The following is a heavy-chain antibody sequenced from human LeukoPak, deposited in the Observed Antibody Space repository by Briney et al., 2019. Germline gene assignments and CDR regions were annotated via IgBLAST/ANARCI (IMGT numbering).Heavy chain of an antibody. CDR1: GFTFSGYS. CDR3: AIYRSIGAAGDLSDY. V-gene: IGHV3-48*02. Sequence: PGGALRLSCAASGFTFSGYSMNWVRPAAGEGVGWVSYISSSSSTIYYADSVKGRFTISRDNAKNSLYLQMNSLRDEDTAVYYCAIYRSIGAAGDLSDYWGQGTLVTVSS. J-gene: IGHJ4*02. CDR2: ISSSSSTI. D-gene: IGHD6-13*01.